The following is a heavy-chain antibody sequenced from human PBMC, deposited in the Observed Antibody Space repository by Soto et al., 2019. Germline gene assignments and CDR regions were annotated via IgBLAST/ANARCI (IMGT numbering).Heavy chain of an antibody. V-gene: IGHV3-64D*08. CDR1: GFIFSSYT. Sequence: TGGSLRLSCSASGFIFSSYTMHWVRQAPGKGLEYVSGISNNGDSTYSADSVKGRFTISRDNSKNTLYLQMSSLRPADTAFYYCVKGPYYYDGSGSSSNAFDIWGQGTMVTVS. CDR3: VKGPYYYDGSGSSSNAFDI. J-gene: IGHJ3*02. CDR2: ISNNGDST. D-gene: IGHD3-22*01.